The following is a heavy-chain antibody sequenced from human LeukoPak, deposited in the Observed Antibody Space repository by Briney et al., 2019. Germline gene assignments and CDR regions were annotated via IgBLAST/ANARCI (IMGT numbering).Heavy chain of an antibody. D-gene: IGHD6-19*01. CDR2: IYSGGNI. CDR1: GFTVSSTY. V-gene: IGHV3-53*01. CDR3: ARESGYSSGWYEGYFDY. J-gene: IGHJ4*02. Sequence: GGSLRLSCAASGFTVSSTYMSWVRQAPGKGLEWVSVIYSGGNIYYIESVKGRFTISRDTSKNTLYLQMNSLRAEDTAVYYCARESGYSSGWYEGYFDYWGQGTLVTVSS.